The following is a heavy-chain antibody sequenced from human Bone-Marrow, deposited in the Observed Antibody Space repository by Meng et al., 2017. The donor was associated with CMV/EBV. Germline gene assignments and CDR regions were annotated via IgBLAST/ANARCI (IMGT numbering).Heavy chain of an antibody. CDR1: GYTFTGYH. Sequence: ASVKVSCKASGYTFTGYHIHWVRQAPGQGLEWMGWINPNSGGTNYAQKFQGRVTMTRDTSISTAYMELSRLRSDDTAVYYCARDSYYYDSSGYPGNAFDIWGQGTMVTASS. V-gene: IGHV1-2*02. D-gene: IGHD3-22*01. J-gene: IGHJ3*02. CDR3: ARDSYYYDSSGYPGNAFDI. CDR2: INPNSGGT.